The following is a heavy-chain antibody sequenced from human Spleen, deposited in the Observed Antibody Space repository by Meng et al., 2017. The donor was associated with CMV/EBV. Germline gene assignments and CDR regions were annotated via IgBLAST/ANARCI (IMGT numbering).Heavy chain of an antibody. CDR1: GYSFTGYL. Sequence: ASVKVSCKASGYSFTGYLMHWVRQAPGQGLEWMGWISARNGNTKYAQKFQGRVTLTTDTSASTSYMEVRSLRSDDTAVYYCARAIPRNIAPRWFLDYWGQGTPVTVSS. V-gene: IGHV1-18*04. CDR2: ISARNGNT. D-gene: IGHD4-23*01. CDR3: ARAIPRNIAPRWFLDY. J-gene: IGHJ4*02.